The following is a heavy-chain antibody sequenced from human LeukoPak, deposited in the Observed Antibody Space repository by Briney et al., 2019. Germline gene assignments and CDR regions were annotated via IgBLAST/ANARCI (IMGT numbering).Heavy chain of an antibody. J-gene: IGHJ4*02. CDR1: GGSISSYY. CDR3: ASTIYSSGWFSV. CDR2: IYYSGST. V-gene: IGHV4-59*08. D-gene: IGHD6-19*01. Sequence: SETLSLTCTVSGGSISSYYWSWIRQPPGKGLEWIGYIYYSGSTNYNPSLKSRVTISVDTSKNQFSLKLSSVTAADTAVYYCASTIYSSGWFSVWGQGTLVTVSS.